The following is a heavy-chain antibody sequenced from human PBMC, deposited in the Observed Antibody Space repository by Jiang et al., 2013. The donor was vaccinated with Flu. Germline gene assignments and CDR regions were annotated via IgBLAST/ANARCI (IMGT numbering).Heavy chain of an antibody. CDR2: ISSSGSTI. J-gene: IGHJ4*02. Sequence: YISSSGSTIYYADSVKGRFTISRDNAKNSLYLQMNSLRAEDTAVYYCARDDYGNYGYFDYWGQGTLVTVSS. V-gene: IGHV3-48*03. D-gene: IGHD4/OR15-4a*01. CDR3: ARDDYGNYGYFDY.